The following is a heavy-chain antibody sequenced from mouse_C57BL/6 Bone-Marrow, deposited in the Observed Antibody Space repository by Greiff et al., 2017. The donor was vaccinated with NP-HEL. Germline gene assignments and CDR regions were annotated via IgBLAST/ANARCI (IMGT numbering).Heavy chain of an antibody. J-gene: IGHJ1*03. V-gene: IGHV14-4*01. CDR3: TTYHYWYFDV. CDR2: IDPENGDT. CDR1: GFNIKDDY. Sequence: VHVKQSGAELVRPGASVKLSCTASGFNIKDDYMHWVKQRPEQGLEWIGWIDPENGDTEYASKFQGKATITADTSSNTAYLQLSSLTSEDTTVYYCTTYHYWYFDVWGTGTTVTVSS.